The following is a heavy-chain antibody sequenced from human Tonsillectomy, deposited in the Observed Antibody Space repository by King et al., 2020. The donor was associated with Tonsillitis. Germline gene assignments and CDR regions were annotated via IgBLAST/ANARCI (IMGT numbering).Heavy chain of an antibody. Sequence: TLKESGPTLVKPTQTLTLTCTFSGFSLSTSGVGVGWIRQPPGQALEWLALIYWNDDKRYSLSLKSRLTIPKDTSKNQVVLTITNMDPVDTATYYCAHQGDILTGYDYWGQGTLVTVAS. CDR2: IYWNDDK. J-gene: IGHJ4*02. V-gene: IGHV2-5*01. D-gene: IGHD3-9*01. CDR1: GFSLSTSGVG. CDR3: AHQGDILTGYDY.